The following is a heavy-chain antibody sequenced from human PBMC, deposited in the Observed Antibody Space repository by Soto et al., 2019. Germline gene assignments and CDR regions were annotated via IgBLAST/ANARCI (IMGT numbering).Heavy chain of an antibody. D-gene: IGHD6-19*01. CDR1: GGSINSSSYF. J-gene: IGHJ5*02. V-gene: IGHV4-39*01. CDR2: IYYSGST. CDR3: ARHYSSGSRNWFDP. Sequence: ETLSLTCSVSGGSINSSSYFWGWVRQPPGKGLEWIGSIYYSGSTYYNPSLRSRVTISVDTSKNQFSLKLSSVTAADTAVFYCARHYSSGSRNWFDPWGQGTLVTVSS.